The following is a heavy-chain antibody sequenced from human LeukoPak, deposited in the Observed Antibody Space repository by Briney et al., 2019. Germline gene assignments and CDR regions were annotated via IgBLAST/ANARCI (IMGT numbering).Heavy chain of an antibody. CDR2: IYSGGST. Sequence: GGSLRLSCAASGFTVNSNSVSWVRQAPGRGLEWVSFIYSGGSTYYADSVKGRFTISRDNSKQMLYLQMNSLRAEDTAVYYCARDFGPFDYWGQGTLVTVSS. V-gene: IGHV3-53*01. D-gene: IGHD3-3*01. CDR1: GFTVNSNS. J-gene: IGHJ4*02. CDR3: ARDFGPFDY.